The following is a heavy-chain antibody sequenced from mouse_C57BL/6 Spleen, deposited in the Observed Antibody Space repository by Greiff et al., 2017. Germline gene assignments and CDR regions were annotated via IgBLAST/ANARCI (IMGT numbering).Heavy chain of an antibody. CDR2: ISDGGSYT. V-gene: IGHV5-4*01. D-gene: IGHD2-3*01. CDR1: GFTFSSYA. J-gene: IGHJ3*01. Sequence: EVQGVESGGGLVKPGGSLKLSCAASGFTFSSYAMSWVRQTPEKRLEWVATISDGGSYTYYPDNVKGRFTISRDNAKNNLYLQMSHLKSEDTAMYYCAREGYDGYFAYWGQGTLVTVSA. CDR3: AREGYDGYFAY.